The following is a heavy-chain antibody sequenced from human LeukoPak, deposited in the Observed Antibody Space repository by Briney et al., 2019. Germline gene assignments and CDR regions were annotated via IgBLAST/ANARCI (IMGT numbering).Heavy chain of an antibody. CDR1: GFTFSSYS. J-gene: IGHJ4*02. CDR2: ISSSSSYI. CDR3: ASREVGPPKPALR. D-gene: IGHD3-10*01. Sequence: PGGSLRLSCAASGFTFSSYSMNWVRQAPGKGLEWVSSISSSSSYIYYADSVKGRFTISRDNAKNSLYLQMNSLRAEDTAVYYCASREVGPPKPALRWGQGTLVTVSS. V-gene: IGHV3-21*01.